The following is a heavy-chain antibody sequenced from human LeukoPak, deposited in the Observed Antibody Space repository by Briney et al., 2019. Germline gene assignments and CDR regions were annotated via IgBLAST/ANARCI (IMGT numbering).Heavy chain of an antibody. J-gene: IGHJ4*02. CDR1: GFTFSSYS. Sequence: PGGSLRLSCAASGFTFSSYSTHWVRQAPGKGLVWVSRISSDGSNTNYADSVKGRFTISRDNAKNTLYLQMNSLRAEDTALYYCARQNRDFDYWGQGTLVTVSP. V-gene: IGHV3-74*01. CDR2: ISSDGSNT. CDR3: ARQNRDFDY. D-gene: IGHD1-14*01.